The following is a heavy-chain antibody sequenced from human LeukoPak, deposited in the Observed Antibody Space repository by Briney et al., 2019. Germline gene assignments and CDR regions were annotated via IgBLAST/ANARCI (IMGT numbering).Heavy chain of an antibody. D-gene: IGHD6-13*01. V-gene: IGHV4-34*01. Sequence: SETLSLTCAVYGGSFSGYYWSWIRQPPGKGLEWIGEINHSGSTNYNPSLKCRVTISVDTSKNQFSLKLSSVTAADTAVYYCAREGGIAAAVLYYFDYWGQGTLVTVSS. CDR3: AREGGIAAAVLYYFDY. CDR2: INHSGST. CDR1: GGSFSGYY. J-gene: IGHJ4*02.